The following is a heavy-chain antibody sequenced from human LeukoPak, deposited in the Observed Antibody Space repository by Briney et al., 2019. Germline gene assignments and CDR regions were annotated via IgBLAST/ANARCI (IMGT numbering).Heavy chain of an antibody. CDR3: VRGASSIAALNPFWYFHL. Sequence: GASVKVSCKASGYTFTSYYMHWVRQGPGQGLEWMGIINPSGGSTSYAQKFQGRVTMTRDTSTNTVYMELSSLRSEDTAVFYCVRGASSIAALNPFWYFHLWGRGTLVTVSS. D-gene: IGHD6-6*01. CDR2: INPSGGST. CDR1: GYTFTSYY. V-gene: IGHV1-46*01. J-gene: IGHJ2*01.